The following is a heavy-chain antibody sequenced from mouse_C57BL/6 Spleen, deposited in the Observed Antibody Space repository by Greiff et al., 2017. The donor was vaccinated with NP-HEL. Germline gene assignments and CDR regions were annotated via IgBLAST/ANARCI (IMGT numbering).Heavy chain of an antibody. V-gene: IGHV1-26*01. J-gene: IGHJ3*01. CDR2: INPNNGGT. CDR3: ARSAYLAWFAY. Sequence: EVQLQQSGPELVKPGASVKISCKASGYTFTDYYMNWVKQSHGKSLEWIGDINPNNGGTSYNQKFKGKATLTVDKSSSTAYMELRSLTSEDSAVYYCARSAYLAWFAYWGQGTLVTDSA. CDR1: GYTFTDYY. D-gene: IGHD2-10*01.